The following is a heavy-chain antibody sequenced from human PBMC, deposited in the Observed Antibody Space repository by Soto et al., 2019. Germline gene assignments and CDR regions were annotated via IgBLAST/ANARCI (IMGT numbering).Heavy chain of an antibody. CDR1: GFPFTSSA. D-gene: IGHD2-15*01. J-gene: IGHJ6*02. CDR3: AADSIGYCSGGRCYYYYGMDV. Sequence: RVSVEGSSRASGFPFTSSALQFAREARGQRLEWIGWIVVGSGNTNYSQTFQERVTLTRDMATSTAYMELSSLRSEDTAVYYCAADSIGYCSGGRCYYYYGMDVWGQGTTVTASS. CDR2: IVVGSGNT. V-gene: IGHV1-58*01.